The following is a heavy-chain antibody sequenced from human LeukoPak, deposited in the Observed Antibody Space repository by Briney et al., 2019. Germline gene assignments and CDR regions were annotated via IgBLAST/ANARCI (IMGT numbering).Heavy chain of an antibody. CDR1: GYTFTSYG. J-gene: IGHJ3*02. Sequence: ASVKVSCKASGYTFTSYGISWVRQAPGQGLEWMGWISAYNGNTNYAQKLQGRVTMTTDTSTSTAYMELRSLRSDDTAVYYCARSYYYGSGAWSNDAFDIWGQGTMVTVSS. CDR2: ISAYNGNT. D-gene: IGHD3-10*01. V-gene: IGHV1-18*01. CDR3: ARSYYYGSGAWSNDAFDI.